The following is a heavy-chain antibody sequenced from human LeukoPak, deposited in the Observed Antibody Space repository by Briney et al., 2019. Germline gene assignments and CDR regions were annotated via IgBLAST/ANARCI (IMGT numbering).Heavy chain of an antibody. CDR1: GFTFSSYV. CDR2: ISYDGSNK. J-gene: IGHJ4*02. V-gene: IGHV3-30*03. Sequence: GGSLRLSCAASGFTFSSYVMHWVRQAPGKGLEWVAFISYDGSNKYYADSVKGRCTISRDNSKNTVYLQMNSLRAEDTAVYYCARAEGDDSSGLLGYWGQGTLVTVSS. CDR3: ARAEGDDSSGLLGY. D-gene: IGHD3-22*01.